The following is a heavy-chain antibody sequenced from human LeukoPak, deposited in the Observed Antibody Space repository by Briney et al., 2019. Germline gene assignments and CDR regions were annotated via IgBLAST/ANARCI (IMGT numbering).Heavy chain of an antibody. CDR2: IFYTGNT. V-gene: IGHV4-39*07. CDR1: GVYFSSSGCY. D-gene: IGHD6-6*01. CDR3: ARVISPRGSSGGWFDP. J-gene: IGHJ5*02. Sequence: SETLSLTCSVSGVYFSSSGCYWGWIRQPPGKGLEWIGSIFYTGNTYYNPSLKSRITISADTSKNQFSLELSSVTAADTAVYYCARVISPRGSSGGWFDPWGQGTLVTVSS.